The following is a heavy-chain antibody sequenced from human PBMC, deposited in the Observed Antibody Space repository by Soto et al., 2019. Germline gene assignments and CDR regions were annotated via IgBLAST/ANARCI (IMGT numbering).Heavy chain of an antibody. V-gene: IGHV4-59*01. CDR2: IFYRGAT. CDR1: ADSLSTYY. CDR3: ARVNLGEKVIGY. J-gene: IGHJ4*02. D-gene: IGHD7-27*01. Sequence: SETLPLTCTVSADSLSTYYCSWIRHRPGTGLQWIGYIFYRGATAYNPSLESRLTISQDMSRKQFSLKLSSVPAAYTAAYYCARVNLGEKVIGYWCPGPLVT.